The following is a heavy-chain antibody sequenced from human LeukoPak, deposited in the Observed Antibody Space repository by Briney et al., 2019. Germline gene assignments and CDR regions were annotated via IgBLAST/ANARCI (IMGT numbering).Heavy chain of an antibody. CDR1: GYTFTGYY. D-gene: IGHD3-16*01. Sequence: SVKVSCKASGYTFTGYYMHWVRQAPGQGLEWMGGIIPIFGTANYAQKFQGRVTITTDESTSTAYMELSSLRSEDTAVYYCARDAFWGQGTLVTVSS. J-gene: IGHJ4*02. CDR3: ARDAF. V-gene: IGHV1-69*05. CDR2: IIPIFGTA.